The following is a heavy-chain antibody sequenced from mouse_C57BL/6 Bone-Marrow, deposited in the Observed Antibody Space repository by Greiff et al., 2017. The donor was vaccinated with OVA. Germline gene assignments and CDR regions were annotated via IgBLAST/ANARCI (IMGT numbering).Heavy chain of an antibody. J-gene: IGHJ3*01. Sequence: VKPGASVKLSCKASGHTFTEYTIHWVKQRSGQGLEWIGWFYPGSGSIKYNEKFKDKATLTADKSSSTVYMELSRLTSEDSAVYFCARHEEGYGHFAYWGQGTLVTVSA. CDR2: FYPGSGSI. CDR1: GHTFTEYT. D-gene: IGHD1-1*02. CDR3: ARHEEGYGHFAY. V-gene: IGHV1-62-2*01.